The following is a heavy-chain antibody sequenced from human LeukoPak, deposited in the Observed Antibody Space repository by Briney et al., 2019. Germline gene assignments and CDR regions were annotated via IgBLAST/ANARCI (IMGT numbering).Heavy chain of an antibody. J-gene: IGHJ4*02. CDR3: ARDPIPRDDSNAE. CDR2: INYSGTT. CDR1: GPSISNFY. Sequence: SETLSLTCSVSGPSISNFYWSWIRQPPGRGLEWVGSINYSGTTNYNPSLESRVTMSIDTSKNHLSLNLKSVTAADTAVYYCARDPIPRDDSNAEWGQGVLVSVSS. V-gene: IGHV4-59*01. D-gene: IGHD5-24*01.